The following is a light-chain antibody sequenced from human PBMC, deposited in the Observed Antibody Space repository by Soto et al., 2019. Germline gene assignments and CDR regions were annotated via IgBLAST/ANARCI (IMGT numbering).Light chain of an antibody. CDR1: QSLLHRNGYNY. Sequence: DIVMTQSPLSLPVTPGEPASISCRSSQSLLHRNGYNYLDWYLQKPGQSPQLLIYLGSNRASGVPDRFSGSGSGTDFTLKISRVEAEDVGVYYCMQALQTPGFGQGTRLEIK. CDR2: LGS. CDR3: MQALQTPG. V-gene: IGKV2-28*01. J-gene: IGKJ5*01.